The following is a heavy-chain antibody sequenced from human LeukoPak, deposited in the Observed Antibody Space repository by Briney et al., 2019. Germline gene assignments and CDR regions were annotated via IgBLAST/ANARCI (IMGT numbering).Heavy chain of an antibody. CDR1: GFTLSSYA. CDR2: ISYDGSNK. CDR3: ARVGGIAAAVGAFDI. D-gene: IGHD6-13*01. Sequence: GGSLRLSCAASGFTLSSYAMHWVRQAPGKGLEWVAVISYDGSNKYYADSVKGRFTISRDNSKNTLYLQMNSLRAEDTAVYYCARVGGIAAAVGAFDIWGQGTMVTVSS. J-gene: IGHJ3*02. V-gene: IGHV3-30*04.